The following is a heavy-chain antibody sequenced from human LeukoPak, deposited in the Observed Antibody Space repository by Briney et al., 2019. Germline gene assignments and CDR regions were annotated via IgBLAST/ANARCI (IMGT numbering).Heavy chain of an antibody. CDR1: GFTFGSYE. D-gene: IGHD3-3*01. V-gene: IGHV3-48*03. J-gene: IGHJ4*02. CDR2: LSSSGSAF. CDR3: ARSARLMKGVVEVTALDD. Sequence: GGSLRLSCEDSGFTFGSYEMNWVRQAPGKGLEWIAYLSSSGSAFSYADSVKGRFTIARDNAKNSVYLEMNSLRADDTAVYYCARSARLMKGVVEVTALDDWGQGTLVTVSS.